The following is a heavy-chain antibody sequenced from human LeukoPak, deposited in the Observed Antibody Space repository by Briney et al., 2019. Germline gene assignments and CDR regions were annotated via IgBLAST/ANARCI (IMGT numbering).Heavy chain of an antibody. V-gene: IGHV3-23*01. J-gene: IGHJ4*02. D-gene: IGHD1-26*01. Sequence: PGGSLRLSCAASGFTFSSYAMSWVRQAPGKGLEWVSAISGSGGSTYYADSVKGRFTISRDNSKNTLYLQMNSLRAEDTAVYYCAKSASGGASGSYYNFDYWGQGTLVTVSS. CDR2: ISGSGGST. CDR1: GFTFSSYA. CDR3: AKSASGGASGSYYNFDY.